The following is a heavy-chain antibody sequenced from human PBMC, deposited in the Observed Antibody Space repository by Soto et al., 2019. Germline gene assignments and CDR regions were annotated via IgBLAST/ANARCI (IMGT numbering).Heavy chain of an antibody. Sequence: QVQLQESGPGLVKPSQTLSLTCTVSGGSISSGGYYWSWIRQHPGKGLEWIGYIYYSGSTYYHPSLKGRVTISVDTSKNQFSRKLSSVTAADTAVYYCARDWGVTTSPYAFDIWGQGTMVTVSS. J-gene: IGHJ3*02. V-gene: IGHV4-31*03. D-gene: IGHD4-17*01. CDR3: ARDWGVTTSPYAFDI. CDR1: GGSISSGGYY. CDR2: IYYSGST.